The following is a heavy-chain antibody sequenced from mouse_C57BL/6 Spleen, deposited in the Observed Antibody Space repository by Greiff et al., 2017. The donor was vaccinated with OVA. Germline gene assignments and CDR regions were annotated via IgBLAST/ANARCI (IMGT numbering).Heavy chain of an antibody. CDR3: ARRTTVGYCDV. D-gene: IGHD1-1*01. CDR1: GYTFTSYW. V-gene: IGHV1-7*01. CDR2: INPSSGYT. Sequence: QVQLQQSGADLAKPGASVKLSCTASGYTFTSYWMHWVQQRPGQGLEWIGYINPSSGYTKYNQKFKDPSTLTADKSSTTADMQLSSLTYEDSAVYYCARRTTVGYCDVWGTGTTVTVSS. J-gene: IGHJ1*03.